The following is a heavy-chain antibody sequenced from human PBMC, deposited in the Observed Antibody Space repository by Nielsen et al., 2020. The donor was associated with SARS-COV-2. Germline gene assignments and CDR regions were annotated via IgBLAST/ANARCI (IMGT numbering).Heavy chain of an antibody. CDR1: GGSISSGYY. CDR3: ARLDYDGNSVRFGFFDS. D-gene: IGHD4-23*01. V-gene: IGHV4-31*03. J-gene: IGHJ4*02. Sequence: SETLSLTCTVSGGSISSGYYWSWIRQHPGKGLEWIGYSYHSGSTYYNPSLQSRVTISVDTSKNQFSLKLTSVNAADTAVYYCARLDYDGNSVRFGFFDSWGQGSLVTVSP. CDR2: SYHSGST.